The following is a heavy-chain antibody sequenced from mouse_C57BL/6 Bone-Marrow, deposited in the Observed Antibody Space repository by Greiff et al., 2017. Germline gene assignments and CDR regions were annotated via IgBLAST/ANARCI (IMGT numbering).Heavy chain of an antibody. D-gene: IGHD1-1*01. Sequence: VQLQQSGAELVRPGASVKLSCTASGFNIQDDYMHWVKQRPEQGLEWIGWIDPENGDTEYASKFQGKATITADTSSNTAYLQLSSLTSEDTAVYYCTTHYGSSYYFDYWGQGTTLTVSS. CDR3: TTHYGSSYYFDY. V-gene: IGHV14-4*01. CDR2: IDPENGDT. CDR1: GFNIQDDY. J-gene: IGHJ2*01.